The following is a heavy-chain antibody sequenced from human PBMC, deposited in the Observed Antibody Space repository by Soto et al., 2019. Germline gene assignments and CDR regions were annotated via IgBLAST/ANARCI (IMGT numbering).Heavy chain of an antibody. CDR2: ISGSGGST. Sequence: EVQLLESGGGLVQPGGSLRLSCAASGFTFSSYAMSWVRQAPGKGLEWVSAISGSGGSTYYADSVKGRFTISRDNSKNTLYLQMNSLRAEDTAVYYGAKGRGYCSSPPCYGGSTSWAKGTLVTVPS. CDR3: AKGRGYCSSPPCYGGSTS. D-gene: IGHD2-2*01. J-gene: IGHJ5*02. CDR1: GFTFSSYA. V-gene: IGHV3-23*01.